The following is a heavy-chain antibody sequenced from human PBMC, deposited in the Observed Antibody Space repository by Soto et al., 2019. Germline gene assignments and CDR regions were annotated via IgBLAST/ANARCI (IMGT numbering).Heavy chain of an antibody. Sequence: SETLSLTCTVSGGSISSYYWSWIRQPPGKGLEWIGYIYYTGSTNYNPSLQSRVTISVDTSKNQFSLKLNSVTAADTAVYYCARKTGSNWFDPWGQGTLVTVSS. V-gene: IGHV4-59*01. CDR3: ARKTGSNWFDP. CDR2: IYYTGST. J-gene: IGHJ5*02. D-gene: IGHD3-9*01. CDR1: GGSISSYY.